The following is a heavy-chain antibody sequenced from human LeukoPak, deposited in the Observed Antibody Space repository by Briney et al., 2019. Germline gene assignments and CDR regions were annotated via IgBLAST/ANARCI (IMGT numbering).Heavy chain of an antibody. V-gene: IGHV3-74*01. J-gene: IGHJ4*02. CDR1: GFTFSSYW. CDR2: INSDGSSA. D-gene: IGHD5-18*01. CDR3: ARDRATAMFDY. Sequence: GGSLRLSCAASGFTFSSYWMHWVRQAPGKGLVWVSRINSDGSSATYADSMKGRFTISRDNAKNTLYLQMNSLRAEDTAVYYCARDRATAMFDYWAQGTLVTVSS.